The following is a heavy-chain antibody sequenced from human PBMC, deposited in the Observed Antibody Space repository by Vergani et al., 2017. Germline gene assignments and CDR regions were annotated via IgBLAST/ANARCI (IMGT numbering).Heavy chain of an antibody. CDR3: ARDSPSGPRGY. D-gene: IGHD1-14*01. CDR1: GFTFSSYS. Sequence: EVQLVESGGGLVKTGGSLRLSCAASGFTFSSYSMNWVRQAPGKGLEWVSSISSSSSYIYYADTVKGRFTISRDNAKNSLSLQMNSLRAEDTAVYYCARDSPSGPRGYWGQGTLVTVSS. CDR2: ISSSSSYI. V-gene: IGHV3-21*01. J-gene: IGHJ4*02.